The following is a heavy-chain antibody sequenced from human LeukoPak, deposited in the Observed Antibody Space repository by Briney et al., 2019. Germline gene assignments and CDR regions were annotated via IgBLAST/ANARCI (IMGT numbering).Heavy chain of an antibody. CDR2: INHSGST. J-gene: IGHJ6*02. V-gene: IGHV4-34*01. Sequence: KASETLSLTCAVYRGSFSGSYWSWIRQPPGKGLEWIGEINHSGSTNYNPSLKSRVTISVDTSKNQFSLKLSSVTAADTAVYCCARGRDDILTDTYYYGMDVWGQGTTVTVSS. D-gene: IGHD3-9*01. CDR1: RGSFSGSY. CDR3: ARGRDDILTDTYYYGMDV.